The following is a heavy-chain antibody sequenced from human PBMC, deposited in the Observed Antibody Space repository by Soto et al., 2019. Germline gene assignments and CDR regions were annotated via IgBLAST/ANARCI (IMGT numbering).Heavy chain of an antibody. Sequence: GGSLRLSCAASGFTFNNYAMFWFRRAPGEGLQWVSTLSGASGSPYYADSVKGRFTVSRDSSKNTLYLQMDTLRAEDTAVYYCAKGAYDSPRSSTDFWGQGTLVTVSS. CDR1: GFTFNNYA. J-gene: IGHJ4*02. D-gene: IGHD3-22*01. CDR2: LSGASGSP. CDR3: AKGAYDSPRSSTDF. V-gene: IGHV3-23*01.